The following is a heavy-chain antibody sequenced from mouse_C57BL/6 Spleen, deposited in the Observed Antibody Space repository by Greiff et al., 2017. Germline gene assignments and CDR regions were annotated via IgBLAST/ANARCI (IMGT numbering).Heavy chain of an antibody. D-gene: IGHD3-2*02. V-gene: IGHV1-80*01. J-gene: IGHJ2*01. CDR3: ARGTAQVYYFDY. CDR1: GYAFRSYW. CDR2: IYPGDGDT. Sequence: QVQLQQSGAELVKPGASVKISCKASGYAFRSYWMNWVKQRPGRGLEWIGQIYPGDGDTTYNGKFKGKATLTADKSSSTAYMQLSSLTSEDSAVYFCARGTAQVYYFDYWGQGTTLTVSS.